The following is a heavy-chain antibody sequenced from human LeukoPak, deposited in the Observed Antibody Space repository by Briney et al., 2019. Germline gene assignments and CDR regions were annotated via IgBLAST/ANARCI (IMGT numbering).Heavy chain of an antibody. CDR3: ARLSGIYCDRGSCFNCFDS. CDR2: IYHSGST. J-gene: IGHJ5*01. V-gene: IGHV4-38-2*01. Sequence: SETLSLTCAVSGYSISSSYYWGWIRQPPGKGLEWIGTIYHSGSTHYNPSLKSRVTLSVDTSKNQFSLKLRSVTAADTAVYYCARLSGIYCDRGSCFNCFDSWGQGTLVTVSS. CDR1: GYSISSSYY. D-gene: IGHD2-15*01.